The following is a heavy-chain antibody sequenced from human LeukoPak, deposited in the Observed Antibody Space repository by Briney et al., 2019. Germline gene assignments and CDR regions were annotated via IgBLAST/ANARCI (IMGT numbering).Heavy chain of an antibody. CDR2: ISTSSSYT. Sequence: PGGSLRLSCAASGFTFSDYYMNWIRQAPGKGLEWLSYISTSSSYTDYADSVKGRFTISRDSAKNLLYLQMSSLRAEDTAVYYCAGTRQLHAGFDPWAREPWSPSP. J-gene: IGHJ5*02. V-gene: IGHV3-11*03. D-gene: IGHD6-6*01. CDR3: AGTRQLHAGFDP. CDR1: GFTFSDYY.